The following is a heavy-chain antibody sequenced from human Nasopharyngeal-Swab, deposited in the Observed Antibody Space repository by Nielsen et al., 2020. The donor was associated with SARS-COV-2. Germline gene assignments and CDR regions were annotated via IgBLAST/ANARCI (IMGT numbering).Heavy chain of an antibody. Sequence: SETLSLTCAVYGGSFSGYYWSWIRQPPGKGLEWIGEINHSGSTNYNPSLKSRVTISVDTSKNQFSLKLSSVTAADTAVYYCARAIFQDDSSGVDYLGQGKLVTVSS. V-gene: IGHV4-34*01. CDR2: INHSGST. D-gene: IGHD3-22*01. CDR1: GGSFSGYY. J-gene: IGHJ4*02. CDR3: ARAIFQDDSSGVDY.